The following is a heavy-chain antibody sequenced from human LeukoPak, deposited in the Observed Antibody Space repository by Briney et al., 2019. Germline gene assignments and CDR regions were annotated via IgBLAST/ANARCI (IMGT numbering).Heavy chain of an antibody. CDR2: IRYDGSNK. V-gene: IGHV3-30*02. J-gene: IGHJ4*02. Sequence: AGGSLRLSCAASGFTFSSYGMHWVRQAPGKGLEWVAFIRYDGSNKYYADSVKGRFTISRDNSKNTLYLQMNSLRAEDTAVYYCARDGCGSTSCSLIDWGQGTLVTVSS. D-gene: IGHD2-2*01. CDR1: GFTFSSYG. CDR3: ARDGCGSTSCSLID.